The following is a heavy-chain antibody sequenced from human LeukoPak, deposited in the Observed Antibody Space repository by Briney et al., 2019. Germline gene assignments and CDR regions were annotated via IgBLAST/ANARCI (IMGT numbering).Heavy chain of an antibody. CDR2: IYYSEST. CDR3: ARAGSGWSFDY. J-gene: IGHJ4*02. Sequence: PSETLSLTCSVSGDSISSYYWSWIRQPPGKWMEWVGYIYYSESTNYNPSLKSRVTISVDTSKNQFSLNLRSVTAADTAVYYCARAGSGWSFDYWGQGTLVTVSS. D-gene: IGHD6-19*01. CDR1: GDSISSYY. V-gene: IGHV4-59*01.